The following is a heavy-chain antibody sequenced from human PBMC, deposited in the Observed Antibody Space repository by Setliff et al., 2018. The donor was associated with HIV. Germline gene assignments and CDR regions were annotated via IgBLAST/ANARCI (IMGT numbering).Heavy chain of an antibody. J-gene: IGHJ4*02. D-gene: IGHD3-22*01. CDR2: IIPIFGTA. Sequence: ASVKVSCKASGGTFSSYAISWVRQASGQGLEWMGGIIPIFGTANYAQKFQGRVTITTDESTSTAYMELSSLRSEDTAVYYCARDGYYDSSGYYSFDYWGQGTLVTVSS. CDR3: ARDGYYDSSGYYSFDY. CDR1: GGTFSSYA. V-gene: IGHV1-69*05.